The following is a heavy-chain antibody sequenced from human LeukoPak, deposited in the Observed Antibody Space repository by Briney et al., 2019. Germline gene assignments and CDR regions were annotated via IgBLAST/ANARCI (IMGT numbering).Heavy chain of an antibody. D-gene: IGHD3-3*01. CDR1: GFTFSSSW. Sequence: GGSLRLSCAASGFTFSSSWMHWVRQAPGKGLVWVSRINSDGGSTNYADSVKGRFTISRDNAKNTLYLQMNSLRAEDTAVYYCAREGRGGYYGFDYWGQGTLVTVSS. CDR2: INSDGGST. V-gene: IGHV3-74*01. CDR3: AREGRGGYYGFDY. J-gene: IGHJ4*02.